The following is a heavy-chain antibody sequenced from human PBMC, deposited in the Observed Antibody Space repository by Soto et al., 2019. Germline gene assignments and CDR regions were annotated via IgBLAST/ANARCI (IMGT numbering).Heavy chain of an antibody. J-gene: IGHJ4*02. V-gene: IGHV4-30-2*01. CDR3: ASSTVGDRYDY. CDR1: GGSISSGGYA. D-gene: IGHD4-17*01. Sequence: QLQLQESGSGLVKPSQTLSLTCAVSGGSISSGGYAWSWIRQPPGKGLEWIGYIYHSGSTYYNPSLKCRVTKSVDRSKNQFSLKLGTVTAEDTAAYYCASSTVGDRYDYCGQGTLVTVSS. CDR2: IYHSGST.